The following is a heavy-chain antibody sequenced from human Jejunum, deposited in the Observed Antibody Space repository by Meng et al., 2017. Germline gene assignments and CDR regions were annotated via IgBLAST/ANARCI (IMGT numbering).Heavy chain of an antibody. Sequence: GGSLRLSCAASGFTFTYFSMSWIRQAPGKGLEWVSAISGSGGNTYYADSVKGRFTISRDDSKNTLYLQMNSLRAEDTAVYYCAKKWGSGSPYFDYWGQGNRVTSYS. V-gene: IGHV3-23*01. CDR2: ISGSGGNT. J-gene: IGHJ4*02. D-gene: IGHD3-10*01. CDR1: GFTFTYFS. CDR3: AKKWGSGSPYFDY.